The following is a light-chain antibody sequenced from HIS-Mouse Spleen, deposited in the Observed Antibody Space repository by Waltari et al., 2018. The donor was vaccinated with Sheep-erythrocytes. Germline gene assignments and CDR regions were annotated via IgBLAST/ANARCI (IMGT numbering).Light chain of an antibody. CDR2: DVS. CDR1: SSDVVGYHY. J-gene: IGLJ1*01. CDR3: CSYAGSYNHV. Sequence: QSALTQPRSVSGSPGQSVTISCTGTSSDVVGYHYVSWYQQHPGKAPKLMIYDVSKLPSGVPDRFSGSKSGNTASLTISGLQAEDEADYYCCSYAGSYNHVFATGTKVTVL. V-gene: IGLV2-11*01.